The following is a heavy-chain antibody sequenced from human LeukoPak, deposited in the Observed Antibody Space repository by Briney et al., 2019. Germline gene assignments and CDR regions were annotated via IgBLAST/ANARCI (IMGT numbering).Heavy chain of an antibody. CDR1: GGSISSSGYY. J-gene: IGHJ4*02. Sequence: PSETLSLTCTVSGGSISSSGYYWGWIRQPPGKGLDWFGTIYYSGSTNYNPSLKSRVTISVDTSTNQFSLKLSSVTAADTAVYYCARLREYTSGWPIDYWGQGTLVTVSS. V-gene: IGHV4-39*01. D-gene: IGHD6-19*01. CDR3: ARLREYTSGWPIDY. CDR2: IYYSGST.